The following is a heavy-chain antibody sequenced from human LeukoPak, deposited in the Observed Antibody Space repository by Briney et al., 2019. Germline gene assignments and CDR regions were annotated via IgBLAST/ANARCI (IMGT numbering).Heavy chain of an antibody. D-gene: IGHD4-23*01. V-gene: IGHV1-69*01. CDR3: ARSGYGGNPILDY. J-gene: IGHJ4*02. CDR2: IIPIFGTA. Sequence: SVKVSCKASGGTFSSYAISWVRQAPGQGLEWMGGIIPIFGTANYAQKFQGRVTITADESTSTAYMELSSLRSEDTAVYYCARSGYGGNPILDYWGQGTLVTVSS. CDR1: GGTFSSYA.